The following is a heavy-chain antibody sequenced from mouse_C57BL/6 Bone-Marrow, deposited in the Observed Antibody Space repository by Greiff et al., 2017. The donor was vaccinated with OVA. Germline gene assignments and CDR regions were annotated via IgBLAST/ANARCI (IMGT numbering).Heavy chain of an antibody. CDR1: GYTFTSYW. CDR2: IDPNSGGT. J-gene: IGHJ3*01. D-gene: IGHD1-1*01. V-gene: IGHV1-72*01. CDR3: ARNYGSSYPAWFAY. Sequence: VQLQQPGAELVKPGASVKLSCKASGYTFTSYWMHWVKQRPGRGLEWIGRIDPNSGGTKYNEKFKSKATLTVDKPASTAYMQLSSLTSEDSAVYYCARNYGSSYPAWFAYWGQVTLVTVSA.